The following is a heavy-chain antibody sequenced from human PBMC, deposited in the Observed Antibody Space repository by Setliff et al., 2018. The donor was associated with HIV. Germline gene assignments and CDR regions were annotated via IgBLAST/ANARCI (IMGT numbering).Heavy chain of an antibody. CDR1: RGTFTTYA. CDR3: ARESELRRIDS. D-gene: IGHD1-1*01. Sequence: SVKVSCKTSRGTFTTYAFSWVRQAPGQGLEWMGGIIPIFGTPKYAQKFQGRVTITADGSTRTVYMVLSSLRSEDTAVYYCARESELRRIDSWGQGTLVTVSS. CDR2: IIPIFGTP. V-gene: IGHV1-69*13. J-gene: IGHJ4*02.